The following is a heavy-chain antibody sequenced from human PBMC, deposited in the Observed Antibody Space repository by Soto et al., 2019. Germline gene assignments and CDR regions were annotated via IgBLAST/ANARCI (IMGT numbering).Heavy chain of an antibody. V-gene: IGHV4-30-2*06. CDR3: ARGDSQVSSVFDY. CDR2: TYQSGSA. J-gene: IGHJ4*02. Sequence: SETLSLTCTVSGGSISSGGYSWTWIRQSPGKGLEWIGYTYQSGSAYYNPSLKSRVTISTDTSKTQFSLRLRSVTSADTAVYYCARGDSQVSSVFDYWGQGMLVTAPQ. CDR1: GGSISSGGYS. D-gene: IGHD3-16*01.